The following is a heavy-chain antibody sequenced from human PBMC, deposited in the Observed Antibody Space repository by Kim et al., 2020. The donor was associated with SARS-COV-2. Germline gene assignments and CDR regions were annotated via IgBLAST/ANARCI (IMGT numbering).Heavy chain of an antibody. D-gene: IGHD6-19*01. CDR3: ARAVAGTPFDY. CDR2: IYYSGST. V-gene: IGHV4-39*07. Sequence: SETLSLTCTVSGCSISSSSYYWGWIRQPPGKGLEWIGSIYYSGSTYYNPSLKSRVTISVDTSKNQFSLKLSSVTAADTAVYYCARAVAGTPFDYWGQVT. CDR1: GCSISSSSYY. J-gene: IGHJ4*02.